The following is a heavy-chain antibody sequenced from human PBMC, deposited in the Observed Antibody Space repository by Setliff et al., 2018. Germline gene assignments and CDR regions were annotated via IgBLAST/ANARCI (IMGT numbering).Heavy chain of an antibody. CDR2: LKYDGSES. Sequence: GGSLRLSCVVSGFTFSSRWMGWVRQAPGKGLEWVANLKYDGSESFYADSGKGRFTISRDNAKNSLYLQMNSLRVEDTAVYYCARVVDMGWFDPWGQGTLVTVSS. CDR1: GFTFSSRW. J-gene: IGHJ5*02. CDR3: ARVVDMGWFDP. V-gene: IGHV3-7*03.